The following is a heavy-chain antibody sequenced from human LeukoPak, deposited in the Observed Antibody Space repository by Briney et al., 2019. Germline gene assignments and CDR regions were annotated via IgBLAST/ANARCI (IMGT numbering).Heavy chain of an antibody. CDR2: INPSGGST. D-gene: IGHD3-10*01. CDR1: GYTFTSYY. Sequence: ASVKVSCKASGYTFTSYYMHWVRQAPGQGLEWMGIINPSGGSTSYAQKFQGRVTMTRDTSTSTVYMELSSLRSEDTAVHYCARDKREYGSGSYKTFDYWGQGTLVTVSS. CDR3: ARDKREYGSGSYKTFDY. J-gene: IGHJ4*02. V-gene: IGHV1-46*01.